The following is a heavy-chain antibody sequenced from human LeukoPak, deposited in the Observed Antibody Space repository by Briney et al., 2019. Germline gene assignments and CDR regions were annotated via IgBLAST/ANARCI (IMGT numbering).Heavy chain of an antibody. CDR1: GFTFSSYS. D-gene: IGHD3-9*01. CDR3: ARVHYDILTGSYYYYMDV. V-gene: IGHV3-21*01. CDR2: ISSSSSYI. J-gene: IGHJ6*03. Sequence: GGSLRLSCAASGFTFSSYSMHWVRQSPGKGLEWVSSISSSSSYIYYTDSLKGRFTISRDNAKKSLYLQMNSLRAEDTAVYYCARVHYDILTGSYYYYMDVWGKGTTVTISS.